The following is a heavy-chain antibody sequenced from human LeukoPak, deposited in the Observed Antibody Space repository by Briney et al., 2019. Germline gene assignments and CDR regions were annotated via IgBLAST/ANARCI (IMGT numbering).Heavy chain of an antibody. CDR2: ISPYNGNT. V-gene: IGHV1-18*01. J-gene: IGHJ4*02. CDR3: ARSVVPYYFDS. D-gene: IGHD3-22*01. Sequence: GASVKVSCKASGYTFTGYGINWVRQAPGQGLEWMGWISPYNGNTDYAQKLQGRVTMTTDTSTSTAYMELRSLRSVDTAVYYCARSVVPYYFDSWGQGTLVTVSS. CDR1: GYTFTGYG.